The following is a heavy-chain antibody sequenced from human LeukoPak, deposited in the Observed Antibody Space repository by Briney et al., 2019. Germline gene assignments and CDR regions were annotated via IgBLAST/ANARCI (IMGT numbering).Heavy chain of an antibody. D-gene: IGHD5-12*01. J-gene: IGHJ4*02. CDR3: ARDQGIYNHRIIDS. CDR1: GYTFSSYG. V-gene: IGHV1-18*01. CDR2: LSSYNGNT. Sequence: ASVKVSCKASGYTFSSYGISWVRQAPGQGLEWMEWLSSYNGNTNFAQEFEGRVNLSIDTSTSTAFMELRSLRSDDTAVYYCARDQGIYNHRIIDSWGQGTLVTVS.